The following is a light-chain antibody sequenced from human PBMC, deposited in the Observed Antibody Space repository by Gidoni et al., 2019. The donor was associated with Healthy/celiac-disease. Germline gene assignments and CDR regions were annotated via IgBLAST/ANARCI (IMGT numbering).Light chain of an antibody. J-gene: IGKJ1*01. Sequence: DIQMTQSPSSLSASVGDRVTITCRASQGISNYLAWYQQKPGKVPKLLIYAASTVQSGVPPRFSGSGSGTDFTLTISSLQPEDVATYCCQKYNSAPRTFGQGTKVEIK. CDR3: QKYNSAPRT. V-gene: IGKV1-27*01. CDR1: QGISNY. CDR2: AAS.